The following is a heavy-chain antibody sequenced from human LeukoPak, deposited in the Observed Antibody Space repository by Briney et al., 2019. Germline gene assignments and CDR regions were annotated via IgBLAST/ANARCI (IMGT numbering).Heavy chain of an antibody. V-gene: IGHV3-53*01. CDR3: AKSGGSSLYMDV. Sequence: GGSLRLSCEASALTVSSNYMNWVRQAPGKGLEWVSVIYSSGSTYYADSVKGRFTISRDNSKNTLYLQMNNLRAEDTVVYYCAKSGGSSLYMDVWGKGTTVTISS. J-gene: IGHJ6*03. D-gene: IGHD3-16*01. CDR2: IYSSGST. CDR1: ALTVSSNY.